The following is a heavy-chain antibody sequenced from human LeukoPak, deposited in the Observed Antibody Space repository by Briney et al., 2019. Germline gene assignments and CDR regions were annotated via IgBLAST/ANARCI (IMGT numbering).Heavy chain of an antibody. CDR1: GFTLSKAW. V-gene: IGHV3-15*01. J-gene: IGHJ6*03. CDR2: IKSKTDGGTT. Sequence: GGSLRLSCVASGFTLSKAWISWVRQAPGKGLEWVGRIKSKTDGGTTDYAAPVKGEFTISRDDSKNTLYLQINSLKTEDTAVYYCTTGFYFIDVWGKGTTVTVSS. CDR3: TTGFYFIDV.